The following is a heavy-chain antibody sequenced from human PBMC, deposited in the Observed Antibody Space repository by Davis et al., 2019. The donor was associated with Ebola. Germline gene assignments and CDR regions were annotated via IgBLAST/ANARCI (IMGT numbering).Heavy chain of an antibody. D-gene: IGHD3-22*01. CDR3: ATLDYYDRPNT. J-gene: IGHJ5*02. CDR2: IYHSGST. V-gene: IGHV4-38-2*01. CDR1: GFTFSNAW. Sequence: ESLKISCAASGFTFSNAWMSWVRQAPGKGLEWIGSIYHSGSTYYNPSLESRVAISVDTSKNQFSLRLSSVSAADTAVYYCATLDYYDRPNTWGQGTLVTVSS.